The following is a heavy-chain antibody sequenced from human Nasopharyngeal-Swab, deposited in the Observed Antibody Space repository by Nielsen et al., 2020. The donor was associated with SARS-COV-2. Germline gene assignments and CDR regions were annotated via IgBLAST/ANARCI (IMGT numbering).Heavy chain of an antibody. Sequence: PGKGLEWLGYIYYSESTYYNPSLKSRITMSLETSKNQFSLKLSSVTAADTAVYYCARGRVQLWFDPILFDAFDIWGQGTMVTVSS. CDR2: IYYSEST. D-gene: IGHD5-18*01. CDR3: ARGRVQLWFDPILFDAFDI. V-gene: IGHV4-31*02. J-gene: IGHJ3*02.